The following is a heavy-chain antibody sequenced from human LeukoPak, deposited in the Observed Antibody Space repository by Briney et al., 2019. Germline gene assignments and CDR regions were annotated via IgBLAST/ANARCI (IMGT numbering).Heavy chain of an antibody. V-gene: IGHV4-39*07. CDR1: GGSISSSSYY. CDR2: IYYSGST. J-gene: IGHJ4*02. D-gene: IGHD2-15*01. Sequence: SETLSLTCTVSGGSISSSSYYWGWIRQPPGKGLEWIGSIYYSGSTYYNPSLKSRVTISVDTSKNQFSLKLSSVTAADTAVYYCASLVVVAATPNYWGQGTLVTVSS. CDR3: ASLVVVAATPNY.